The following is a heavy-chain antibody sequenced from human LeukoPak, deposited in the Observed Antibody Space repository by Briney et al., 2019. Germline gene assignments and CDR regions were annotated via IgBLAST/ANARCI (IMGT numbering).Heavy chain of an antibody. J-gene: IGHJ4*02. Sequence: ASVKVSCTASGYTFTSYYMHWVRQAPGQGLEWVGIISPSGGSTSYARKCQGRVTMTRDTSTSTVYMELSSLRSEDTAVYYCARGLSASSWYDYWGQGTLVTVSS. CDR3: ARGLSASSWYDY. V-gene: IGHV1-46*01. D-gene: IGHD6-13*01. CDR2: ISPSGGST. CDR1: GYTFTSYY.